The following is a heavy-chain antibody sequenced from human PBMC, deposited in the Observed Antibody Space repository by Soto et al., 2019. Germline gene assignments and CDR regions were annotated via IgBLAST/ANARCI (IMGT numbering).Heavy chain of an antibody. CDR1: GFSFSTYW. CDR3: ARPGLRVWSDH. D-gene: IGHD2-8*02. J-gene: IGHJ4*02. V-gene: IGHV3-7*01. Sequence: EVQLVESGGGLVQPGGSLRLSCVASGFSFSTYWMSWVRQVPGKGLEWVANIKEDGSAGYYVDSVKGRFTISRDNAKNSLFLQMNSLRGDDTAVYYCARPGLRVWSDHWGQGTLVTVSS. CDR2: IKEDGSAG.